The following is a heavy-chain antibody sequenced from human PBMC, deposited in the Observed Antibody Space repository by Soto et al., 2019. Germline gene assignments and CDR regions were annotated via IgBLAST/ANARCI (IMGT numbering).Heavy chain of an antibody. V-gene: IGHV1-8*01. CDR1: GYTFTSYD. J-gene: IGHJ4*02. Sequence: QVQLVQSGAEVKKPGASVKVSCKASGYTFTSYDINWVRQATGQGLEWMGWMNPNSGNTGYAQKFQGRVTMTRKTSISTAYMELSSLRSEDTAVYYCARGSEAYSSGWLAFDYWGQGTLVTVSS. CDR3: ARGSEAYSSGWLAFDY. D-gene: IGHD6-19*01. CDR2: MNPNSGNT.